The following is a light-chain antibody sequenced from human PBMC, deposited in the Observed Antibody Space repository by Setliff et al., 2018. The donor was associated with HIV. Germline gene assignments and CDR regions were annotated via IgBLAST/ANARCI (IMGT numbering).Light chain of an antibody. CDR1: NIGSKS. Sequence: YELTQPPSVSVAPGKTARITCGGDNIGSKSVHWYQQKPGQAPVVVIYYDNDRPSGIPERFSGSISGNTATLTISRVEAGDEADYFCQVWDTGSDPPCVFAAGTKVT. V-gene: IGLV3-21*04. CDR3: QVWDTGSDPPCV. CDR2: YDN. J-gene: IGLJ1*01.